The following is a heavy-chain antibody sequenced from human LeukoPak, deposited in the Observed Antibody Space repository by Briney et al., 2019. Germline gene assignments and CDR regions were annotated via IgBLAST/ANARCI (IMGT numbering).Heavy chain of an antibody. CDR1: GFTFSTYS. CDR3: ARDLATVVTPYFDY. V-gene: IGHV3-21*01. Sequence: GGSLRLSCAASGFTFSTYSMNWVRQAPGKGLEWVSSISSSSSYIYYADSVKGRFTISRDNAKNSLYLQMNSLRAEDTALYYCARDLATVVTPYFDYWGQGTLVTVSS. J-gene: IGHJ4*02. D-gene: IGHD4-23*01. CDR2: ISSSSSYI.